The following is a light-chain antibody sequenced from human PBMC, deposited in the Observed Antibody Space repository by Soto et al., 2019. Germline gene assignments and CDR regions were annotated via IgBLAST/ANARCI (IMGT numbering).Light chain of an antibody. CDR1: QSVSSY. V-gene: IGKV3-11*01. Sequence: ESVLPHSPATLSLSPGARATLSFRASQSVSSYLAWYQQKPGQAPRLLIYDASNRATGIPARFSGSGSGTDFTLTISSLEPEDFAVYYCQQRSNWPWTFGQGTKVDIK. CDR2: DAS. CDR3: QQRSNWPWT. J-gene: IGKJ1*01.